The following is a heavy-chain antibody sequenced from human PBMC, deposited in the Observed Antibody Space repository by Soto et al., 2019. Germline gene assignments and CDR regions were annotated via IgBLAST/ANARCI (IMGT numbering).Heavy chain of an antibody. J-gene: IGHJ4*02. D-gene: IGHD2-21*02. Sequence: QITLRESGPALGKPTQTLTLTCTFSGFSLTTSGEGVGWIRQPPGKAPEWLALIYWDDDKRYSPSLKNRLTISGDTSRSQVVLTMTKMDPVDTATYYCAHRKKTVIVATDFDYWGQGTLVTVSS. CDR2: IYWDDDK. CDR3: AHRKKTVIVATDFDY. V-gene: IGHV2-5*02. CDR1: GFSLTTSGEG.